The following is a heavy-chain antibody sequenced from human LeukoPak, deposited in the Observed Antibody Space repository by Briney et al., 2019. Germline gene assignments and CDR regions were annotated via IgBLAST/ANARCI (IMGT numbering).Heavy chain of an antibody. CDR2: IDSSGGYI. CDR1: RFTFNTYS. Sequence: PGGSLRLSCEASRFTFNTYSMNWARQAPRKGLEWVSFIDSSGGYIFYADSVKGRFIISRDNAKDSLYLQINSLRVEDTSVYYCLRGDRRDYWGQGTLVTVSS. J-gene: IGHJ4*02. CDR3: LRGDRRDY. V-gene: IGHV3-21*06.